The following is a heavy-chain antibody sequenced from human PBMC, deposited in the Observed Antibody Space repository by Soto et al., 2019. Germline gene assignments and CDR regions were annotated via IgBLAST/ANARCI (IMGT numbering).Heavy chain of an antibody. D-gene: IGHD1-20*01. CDR2: LSSGGRT. V-gene: IGHV3-53*01. J-gene: IGHJ6*02. Sequence: GGSLRLSCAASGFTVSANYMGWVRLAPGKGLEWVSVLSSGGRTYYPASLGGRFTISGDNSKNTVYLQMHSLRVEDTAVYYCATNNTPGGMDVWGQGTTVTVSS. CDR3: ATNNTPGGMDV. CDR1: GFTVSANY.